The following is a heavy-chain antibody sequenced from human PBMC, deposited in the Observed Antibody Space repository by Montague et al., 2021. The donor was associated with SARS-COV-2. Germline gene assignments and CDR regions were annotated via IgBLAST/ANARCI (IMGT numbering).Heavy chain of an antibody. CDR3: ARDRTFRDGYLDAFEI. V-gene: IGHV4-38-2*02. CDR1: GASIMGYH. Sequence: SETLSLTCGVSGASIMGYHWSWVRKPPGRGLEWIGSIYHSGTTYYNPSLKSRVTISVDTSKNQFSLKMYSVTAADTAQFYCARDRTFRDGYLDAFEIWGQGTMVTVSS. J-gene: IGHJ3*02. D-gene: IGHD5-24*01. CDR2: IYHSGTT.